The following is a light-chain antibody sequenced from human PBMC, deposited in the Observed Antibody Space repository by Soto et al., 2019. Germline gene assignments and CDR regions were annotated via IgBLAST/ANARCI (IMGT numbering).Light chain of an antibody. CDR3: QVWDSSSDHVV. Sequence: SYELTQPPSVSVAPGKTARITCGENNIGSKSVHGYQQKPGQAPVLVIYYDSDRPSGIPERVSGSNSGNTATLTISRVEAGDEADYYCQVWDSSSDHVVFGGGTKLTVL. CDR1: NIGSKS. J-gene: IGLJ2*01. V-gene: IGLV3-21*04. CDR2: YDS.